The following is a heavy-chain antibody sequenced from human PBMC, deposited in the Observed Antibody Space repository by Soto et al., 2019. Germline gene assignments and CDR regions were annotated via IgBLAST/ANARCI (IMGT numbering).Heavy chain of an antibody. CDR1: GGTFSSYA. V-gene: IGHV1-69*01. D-gene: IGHD3-10*01. CDR2: IIPIFGTA. J-gene: IGHJ4*02. CDR3: ARDGPPGSGHGYFDY. Sequence: QVQLVQSGAEVKKPGSSVKVSCKASGGTFSSYAISWVRQAPGQGLEWMGGIIPIFGTANYAQKFQGRVKHTADESTSTAYMELSSLRSEDTAVYYCARDGPPGSGHGYFDYWGQGTLVTVSS.